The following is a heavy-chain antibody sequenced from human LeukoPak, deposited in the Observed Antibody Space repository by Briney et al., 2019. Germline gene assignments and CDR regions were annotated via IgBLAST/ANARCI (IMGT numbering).Heavy chain of an antibody. CDR3: ARDGTTGIDDAFDI. V-gene: IGHV3-53*01. CDR1: GFTVSSNY. D-gene: IGHD1-1*01. CDR2: IYSGGST. Sequence: GGSLRLSCAASGFTVSSNYMSWVRQAPGKGLEWVSVIYSGGSTYYADSVKGRFTISRDNAKNSLYLQMNSLRAEDTAVYYCARDGTTGIDDAFDIWGQGTMVTVSS. J-gene: IGHJ3*02.